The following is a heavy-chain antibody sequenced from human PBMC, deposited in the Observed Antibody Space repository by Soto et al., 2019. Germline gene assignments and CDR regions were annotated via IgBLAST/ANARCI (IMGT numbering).Heavy chain of an antibody. CDR2: TRDSGGTT. D-gene: IGHD6-13*01. CDR1: GFTFSNYG. J-gene: IGHJ4*02. Sequence: EVQLLESGGGLVQLGGSLRLSCAASGFTFSNYGMNWVRQAPGKGLEWVSGTRDSGGTTYYADSVKGRFTISRDNSENTVYLQMNSLRADDTAIYYCARVPLSSWKYSFDYWGQGILVTVSS. CDR3: ARVPLSSWKYSFDY. V-gene: IGHV3-23*01.